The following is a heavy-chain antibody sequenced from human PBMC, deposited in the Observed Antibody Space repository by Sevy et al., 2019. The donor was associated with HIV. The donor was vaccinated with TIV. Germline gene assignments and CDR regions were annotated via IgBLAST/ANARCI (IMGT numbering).Heavy chain of an antibody. D-gene: IGHD6-13*01. V-gene: IGHV3-15*01. Sequence: GGSLRLSCAASGFTFSNAWMSWVRQAPGKGLEWVGRIKSKTDGGTTDYAAPVKGRFTISRDDSKNTLYLQMNSLKTEDIAVYYCTTAERAAAGTALSVDYWGQGTLVTVSS. J-gene: IGHJ4*02. CDR3: TTAERAAAGTALSVDY. CDR2: IKSKTDGGTT. CDR1: GFTFSNAW.